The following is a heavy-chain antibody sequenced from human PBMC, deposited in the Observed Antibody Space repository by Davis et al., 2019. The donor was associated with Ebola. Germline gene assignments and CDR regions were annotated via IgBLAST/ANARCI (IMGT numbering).Heavy chain of an antibody. J-gene: IGHJ6*02. V-gene: IGHV3-30-3*01. CDR2: ISYDGSNK. CDR1: GFTFSSYA. CDR3: ARVGGDLRGMDV. Sequence: GESLKISCAASGFTFSSYAMHWVRQAPGKGLEWVAVISYDGSNKYYADSVKGRFTISRDNSKNTLYLQMNSLRAEDTAVYYCARVGGDLRGMDVWGQGTTVTVSS. D-gene: IGHD3-3*01.